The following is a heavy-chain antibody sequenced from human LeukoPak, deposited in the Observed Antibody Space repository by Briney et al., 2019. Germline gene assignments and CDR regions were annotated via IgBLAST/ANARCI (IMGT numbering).Heavy chain of an antibody. V-gene: IGHV3-33*01. D-gene: IGHD3-22*01. J-gene: IGHJ4*02. CDR3: ARDTVLYDSSGCYFDY. Sequence: GGSLRLSCAASGFTFSSYGMHWVRLAPGKGLEWVAVIWYDGSNKYYADSVKGRFTISRDNSKNTLYLQMNSLGAEDTAVYYCARDTVLYDSSGCYFDYWGQGTLVTVSS. CDR1: GFTFSSYG. CDR2: IWYDGSNK.